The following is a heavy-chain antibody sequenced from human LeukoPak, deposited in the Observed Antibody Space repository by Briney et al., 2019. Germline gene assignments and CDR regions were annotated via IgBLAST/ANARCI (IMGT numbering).Heavy chain of an antibody. CDR1: GFTFSSYW. CDR3: ARRGECSGGSCYQAGWFDP. D-gene: IGHD2-15*01. J-gene: IGHJ5*02. V-gene: IGHV3-66*04. Sequence: PGGSLRLSCAASGFTFSSYWMSWVRQAPGKGLEWVSVIYSGGSTYYADSVKGRFTISRDNSKNTLYLQVNSLRAEDTAVYYCARRGECSGGSCYQAGWFDPWGQGTLVTVSS. CDR2: IYSGGST.